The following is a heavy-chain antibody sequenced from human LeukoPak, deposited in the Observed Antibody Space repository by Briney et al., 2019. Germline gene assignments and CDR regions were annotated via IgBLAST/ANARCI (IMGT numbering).Heavy chain of an antibody. CDR3: AREGRLGYVREYYYYMDV. Sequence: SETLSLTCTVSGDSISSGYYWGWIRQPPGKGLEWIGSIYHSGSTYYNPSLKSRVTISVDTSKNQFSLKLSSVTAADTAVYYCAREGRLGYVREYYYYMDVWGKGTTVTVSS. CDR1: GDSISSGYY. J-gene: IGHJ6*03. D-gene: IGHD6-25*01. CDR2: IYHSGST. V-gene: IGHV4-38-2*02.